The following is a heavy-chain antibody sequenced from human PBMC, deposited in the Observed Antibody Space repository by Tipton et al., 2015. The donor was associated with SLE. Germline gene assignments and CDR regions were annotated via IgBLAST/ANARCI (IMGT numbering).Heavy chain of an antibody. V-gene: IGHV4-59*01. CDR2: IYFDGNSNGKG. D-gene: IGHD6-19*01. Sequence: TLSLTCTVSGGSIGPYYWHWVRQSPGKGLEWIGYIYFDGNSNGKGNSNTSLKSLVTMSVDPSKMQFSLNLNAVTAADTALYICARGVAERLGLDFWGQGNLVTVSS. J-gene: IGHJ4*02. CDR3: ARGVAERLGLDF. CDR1: GGSIGPYY.